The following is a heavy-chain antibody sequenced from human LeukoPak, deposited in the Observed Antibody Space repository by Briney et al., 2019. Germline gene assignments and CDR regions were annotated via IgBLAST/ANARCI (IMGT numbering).Heavy chain of an antibody. D-gene: IGHD3-10*01. CDR3: ARPIRGLSAFDI. J-gene: IGHJ3*02. CDR1: GYTFTGYY. V-gene: IGHV1-2*06. Sequence: ASVKVSCKASGYTFTGYYMHWVRQAPGQGLEWMGRINPNSGGTNYAQKFQGRVTMTRDTSISTAYMELSRLRSDDTAVYYCARPIRGLSAFDIWGQGTMVTDSS. CDR2: INPNSGGT.